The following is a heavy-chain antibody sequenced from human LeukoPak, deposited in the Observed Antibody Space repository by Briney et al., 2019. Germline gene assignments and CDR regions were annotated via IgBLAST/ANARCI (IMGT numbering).Heavy chain of an antibody. D-gene: IGHD4-17*01. Sequence: SETLSLTCAVYGGSFSGYYWSWIRQPPGKGLEWIGEINHSGSTNYNPSLKSRVTISVDTSKNQFSLKLSSVTAADTAVYYCAGGRTTVTRSDYWGQGTLVTVSS. CDR2: INHSGST. J-gene: IGHJ4*02. CDR3: AGGRTTVTRSDY. V-gene: IGHV4-34*01. CDR1: GGSFSGYY.